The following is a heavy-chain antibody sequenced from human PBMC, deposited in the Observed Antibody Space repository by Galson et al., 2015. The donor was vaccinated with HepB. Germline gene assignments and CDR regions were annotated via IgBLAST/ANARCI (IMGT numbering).Heavy chain of an antibody. CDR1: GFSFNNYT. V-gene: IGHV3-43*01. CDR2: ISWDGGST. Sequence: SLRLSCAASGFSFNNYTMHWVRQAPGKGLEWVSLISWDGGSTYYADSVKGRFTISRDNSKNSLYLQMNSLRTEDTALYYCAKDSLDYWGQGTLVTVSS. CDR3: AKDSLDY. J-gene: IGHJ4*02.